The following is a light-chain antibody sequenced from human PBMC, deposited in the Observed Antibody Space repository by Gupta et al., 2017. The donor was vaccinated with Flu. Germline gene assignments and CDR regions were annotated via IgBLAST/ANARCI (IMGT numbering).Light chain of an antibody. V-gene: IGKV1-39*01. J-gene: IGKJ3*01. CDR1: QSISSY. CDR2: AAS. CDR3: QQSDSTLFT. Sequence: DIQMTQSPFSLSASVGDRVTITCRASQSISSYLNWYQQKPGKAPKLLIYAASSLQSGVPSRFSGSGSGTDFTLTISRLQPEDFATYYCQQSDSTLFTFGHGTKVDIK.